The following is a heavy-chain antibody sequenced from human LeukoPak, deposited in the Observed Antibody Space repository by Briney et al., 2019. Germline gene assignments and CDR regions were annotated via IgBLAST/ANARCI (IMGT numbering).Heavy chain of an antibody. CDR1: GGSISSSSYY. Sequence: SETLSLTCTVSGGSISSSSYYWGWIRQPPGKGLEWIGSIYYSGSTYYNPSLKSRVTISVDTSKNQFSLKLSSVTAADTAVYYCARITLYPPPQVDPWGQGTLVTVSS. CDR2: IYYSGST. V-gene: IGHV4-39*01. J-gene: IGHJ5*02. D-gene: IGHD2-2*01. CDR3: ARITLYPPPQVDP.